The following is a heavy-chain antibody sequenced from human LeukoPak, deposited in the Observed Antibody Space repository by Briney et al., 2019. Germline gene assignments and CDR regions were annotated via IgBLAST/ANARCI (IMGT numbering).Heavy chain of an antibody. J-gene: IGHJ4*02. CDR1: GGSISSSSYY. V-gene: IGHV4-39*01. CDR3: ARQREYDFWSGYYPY. Sequence: PSETLSLTCTVSGGSISSSSYYWGWIRQPPGKGLEWIGNIYYSGSTYYNPSLKSRVTISVDTSKNQFSLKLSSVTAAGTAVYYCARQREYDFWSGYYPYWGQGTLVTVSS. CDR2: IYYSGST. D-gene: IGHD3-3*01.